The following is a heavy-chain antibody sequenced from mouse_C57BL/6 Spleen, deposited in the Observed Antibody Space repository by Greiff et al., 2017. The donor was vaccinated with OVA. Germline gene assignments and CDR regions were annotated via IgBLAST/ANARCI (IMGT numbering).Heavy chain of an antibody. V-gene: IGHV5-12*01. Sequence: EVKLQESGGGLVQPGGSLKLSCAASGFTFSDYYMYWVRQTPEQRLEWVAYISTGGGSTYYPDTVKGRFTISRDNAKNTLYLQMSRLKSEDTAMYYCARRGITTVAYYAMDYWGQGTSVTVSS. D-gene: IGHD1-1*01. CDR2: ISTGGGST. CDR3: ARRGITTVAYYAMDY. J-gene: IGHJ4*01. CDR1: GFTFSDYY.